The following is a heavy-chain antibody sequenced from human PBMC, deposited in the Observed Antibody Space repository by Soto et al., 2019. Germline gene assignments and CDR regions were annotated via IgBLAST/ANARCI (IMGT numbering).Heavy chain of an antibody. J-gene: IGHJ6*02. D-gene: IGHD2-2*01. CDR1: GGTFSSYA. CDR3: ARGRLASSYYGMDV. V-gene: IGHV1-18*01. Sequence: ASVKVSCKASGGTFSSYAISWVRQAPGQGLEWMGWISAYNGNTNYAQKLQGRVTMTTDTSTSTAYMELRSLRSDDTAVYYCARGRLASSYYGMDVWGQGTTVTVSS. CDR2: ISAYNGNT.